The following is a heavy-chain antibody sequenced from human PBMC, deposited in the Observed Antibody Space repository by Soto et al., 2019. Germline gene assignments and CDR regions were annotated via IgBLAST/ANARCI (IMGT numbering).Heavy chain of an antibody. CDR1: HFAFNIDA. J-gene: IGHJ6*02. Sequence: EAQLLESGGGLVQPGESLTISCVASHFAFNIDAMTWVRQAPGKGLEWVSSMSGSGSSIYYAESVKGRFTITRDKSKKTLYLQMNSLRAEDTAVYWCARENWNGAYYGLDVWGQGTTVTVS. CDR2: MSGSGSSI. V-gene: IGHV3-23*01. D-gene: IGHD1-1*01. CDR3: ARENWNGAYYGLDV.